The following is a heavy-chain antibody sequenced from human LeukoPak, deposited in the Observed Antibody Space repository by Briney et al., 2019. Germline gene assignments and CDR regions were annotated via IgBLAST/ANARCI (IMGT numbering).Heavy chain of an antibody. CDR2: IYTSGST. CDR3: ARHLYCSSTSCYRGPFQH. CDR1: GGSISSYY. Sequence: SETLSLTCTVSGGSISSYYWSWIRQPAGKGLEWIGRIYTSGSTNYNPSLKSRVTMSVDTSKNQFSLKLSSVTAADTAVYYCARHLYCSSTSCYRGPFQHWGQGTLVTVSS. V-gene: IGHV4-4*07. J-gene: IGHJ1*01. D-gene: IGHD2-2*02.